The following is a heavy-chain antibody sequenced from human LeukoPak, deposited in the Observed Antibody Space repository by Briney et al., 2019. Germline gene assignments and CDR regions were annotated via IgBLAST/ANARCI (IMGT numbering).Heavy chain of an antibody. Sequence: QPGRSLGLSCAASGFALSDYGMHWVRQAPGKGLEWVAVVSYDGSNKYYADSVKGRFTISRDNSKNTLYLQMNSLRAEDTAVYYCAKDQSYDSSTGDYWGQGTLVTVSS. CDR2: VSYDGSNK. CDR1: GFALSDYG. V-gene: IGHV3-30*18. CDR3: AKDQSYDSSTGDY. J-gene: IGHJ4*02. D-gene: IGHD3-22*01.